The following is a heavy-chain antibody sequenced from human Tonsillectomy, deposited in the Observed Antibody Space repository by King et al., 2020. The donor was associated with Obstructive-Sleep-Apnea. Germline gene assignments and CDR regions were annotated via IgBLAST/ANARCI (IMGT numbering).Heavy chain of an antibody. CDR1: GFTFSTYA. CDR3: ARALTDYYDSSGSDY. CDR2: ISYDGTNK. Sequence: VQLVESGGGVVQPGRSLRLSCAASGFTFSTYAMHWVRQAPGKGLEWVAVISYDGTNKYYADSVKGRFTISRDNSKNTLYLQMNSLKTEDTAVYYCARALTDYYDSSGSDYWGQGTLVTVSS. D-gene: IGHD3-22*01. V-gene: IGHV3-30*04. J-gene: IGHJ4*02.